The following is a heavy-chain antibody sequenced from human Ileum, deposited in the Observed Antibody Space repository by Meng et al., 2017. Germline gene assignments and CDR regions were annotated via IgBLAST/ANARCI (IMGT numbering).Heavy chain of an antibody. CDR1: CGSISSGVYY. Sequence: VQQPEPRPRLVRASQTLSLICPVSCGSISSGVYYWGGIRQHPGEGLEWIGYIFYSGSTYSNSSLKSRINISIETTKNQFSLKVSSVTAADTAVYYCTRVRRGLGLRFDPWGQGTLVTVSS. J-gene: IGHJ5*02. CDR3: TRVRRGLGLRFDP. V-gene: IGHV4-31*03. D-gene: IGHD3/OR15-3a*01. CDR2: IFYSGST.